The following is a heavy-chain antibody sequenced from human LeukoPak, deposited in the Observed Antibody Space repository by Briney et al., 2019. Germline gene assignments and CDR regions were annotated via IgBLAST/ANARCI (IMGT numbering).Heavy chain of an antibody. D-gene: IGHD6-13*01. Sequence: SETLSLTCSVPGGSISGYYWSWIRQPAGKGMEWIGRVYTSGSTNYNSSLKSRVTMSVDMSKNQFSLKLSFVTAADTAVYYCARTFYSSSYGDAFDIWGQGTMVTVSS. V-gene: IGHV4-4*07. J-gene: IGHJ3*02. CDR1: GGSISGYY. CDR2: VYTSGST. CDR3: ARTFYSSSYGDAFDI.